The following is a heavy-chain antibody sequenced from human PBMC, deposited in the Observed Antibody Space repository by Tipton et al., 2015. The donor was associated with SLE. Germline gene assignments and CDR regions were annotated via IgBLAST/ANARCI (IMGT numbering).Heavy chain of an antibody. CDR3: ARDLGLVNDY. CDR2: INPSGSA. D-gene: IGHD6-19*01. J-gene: IGHJ4*02. Sequence: LRLSCAVYGGSFSGYYWSWIRQPPGKGLEWIGEINPSGSANYNPSLKSRVTISVDTSKNQFSLKLSSVTAADTAVYYCARDLGLVNDYWGQGTLVTVSS. CDR1: GGSFSGYY. V-gene: IGHV4-34*01.